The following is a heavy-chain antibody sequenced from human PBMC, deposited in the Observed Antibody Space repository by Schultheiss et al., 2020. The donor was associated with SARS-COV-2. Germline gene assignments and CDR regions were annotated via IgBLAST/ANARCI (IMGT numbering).Heavy chain of an antibody. CDR1: GHTFTAYY. V-gene: IGHV1-18*01. Sequence: ASVKVSCKASGHTFTAYYIHWVRQAPGQGLEWMGWISAYNGDTNYAQKLQGRVTMTTDTSTSTAYMELRSLTSDDTAMYYCARDPRIAAAGGERFDPWGQGTLVTVSS. CDR2: ISAYNGDT. J-gene: IGHJ5*02. CDR3: ARDPRIAAAGGERFDP. D-gene: IGHD6-13*01.